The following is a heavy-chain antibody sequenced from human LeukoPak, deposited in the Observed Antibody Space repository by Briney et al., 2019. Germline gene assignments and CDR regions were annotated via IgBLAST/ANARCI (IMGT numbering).Heavy chain of an antibody. CDR3: ARHARPATSGIVGATRAFDI. V-gene: IGHV4-59*08. CDR1: GGSISSYY. CDR2: IYYSGST. Sequence: SETLSLTCTVSGGSISSYYWSWIRQPPGKGLEWIGYIYYSGSTNYNPSLKSRVTISVDTSKNQSSLKLSSVTAADTAVYYCARHARPATSGIVGATRAFDIWGQGTMVTVSS. D-gene: IGHD1-26*01. J-gene: IGHJ3*02.